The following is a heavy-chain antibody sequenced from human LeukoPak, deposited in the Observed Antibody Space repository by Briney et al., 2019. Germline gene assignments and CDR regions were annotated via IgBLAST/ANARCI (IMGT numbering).Heavy chain of an antibody. CDR1: GYTLTELS. Sequence: ASVKVSCKVSGYTLTELSMHWVRQAPGKGLEWMGGFDPGDGETIYAQKFQGRVTMTEDTSTDTAYMELSSLRSEDTAVYNCATVLGTHFDGYYYYYGMDVWGQGTTVTVSS. CDR2: FDPGDGET. CDR3: ATVLGTHFDGYYYYYGMDV. V-gene: IGHV1-24*01. D-gene: IGHD7-27*01. J-gene: IGHJ6*02.